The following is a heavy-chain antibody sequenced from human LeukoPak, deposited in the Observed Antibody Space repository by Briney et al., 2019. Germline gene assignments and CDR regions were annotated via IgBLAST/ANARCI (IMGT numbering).Heavy chain of an antibody. CDR2: THYSGTG. CDR1: GGPIIASY. CDR3: ARVRFYDTTGYSTSYCLDY. V-gene: IGHV4-59*01. J-gene: IGHJ4*02. Sequence: SETLSLTCAVSGGPIIASYWSWIRQPPGKGLEWIGYTHYSGTGNYNPSLKSRVTISIDTSKSRFSLRLTSVTAADTAVYYCARVRFYDTTGYSTSYCLDYWGQGALVTVSS. D-gene: IGHD3-22*01.